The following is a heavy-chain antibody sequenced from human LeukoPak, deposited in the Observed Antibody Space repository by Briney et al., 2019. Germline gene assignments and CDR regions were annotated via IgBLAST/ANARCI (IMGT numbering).Heavy chain of an antibody. V-gene: IGHV3-33*01. CDR3: ARRGDLLDY. D-gene: IGHD3-16*01. CDR2: IWSDGSHK. Sequence: GGSLRLSCAASGFRFSTYGIHWVRQAPGKGLEWVAVIWSDGSHKYYADSVKGRFTISRDNSKSTLFLLMNSLGAEDTAVYYCARRGDLLDYWGQGTLVTVSS. CDR1: GFRFSTYG. J-gene: IGHJ4*02.